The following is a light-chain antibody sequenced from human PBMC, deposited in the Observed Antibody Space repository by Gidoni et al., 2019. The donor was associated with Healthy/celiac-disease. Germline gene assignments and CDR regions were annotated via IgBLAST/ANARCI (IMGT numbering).Light chain of an antibody. CDR2: AAS. CDR3: QQSYSTHPWT. Sequence: DIQMTQSPSSLSASVGDRVTITCRASQSISSYLNWYQQKPGKAPKLLIYAASSWQSGVPSRFSGRGSGTDFTLTISSLQPEDFATYYCQQSYSTHPWTFGQGTKVEIK. J-gene: IGKJ1*01. V-gene: IGKV1-39*01. CDR1: QSISSY.